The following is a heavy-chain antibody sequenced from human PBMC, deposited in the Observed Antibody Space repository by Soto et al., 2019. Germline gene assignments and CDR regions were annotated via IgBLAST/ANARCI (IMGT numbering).Heavy chain of an antibody. CDR1: GGSISSSNW. Sequence: KTSETLSLTCAVSGGSISSSNWWSWVRQPPGKGLEWIGEIYHSGSTNYNPSLKSRVTISVDKSKNQFSLKLSSVTAADTAVYYCARDGEAYCSSTSCATNWFDPWGQGTLVTVSS. CDR2: IYHSGST. V-gene: IGHV4-4*02. J-gene: IGHJ5*02. CDR3: ARDGEAYCSSTSCATNWFDP. D-gene: IGHD2-2*01.